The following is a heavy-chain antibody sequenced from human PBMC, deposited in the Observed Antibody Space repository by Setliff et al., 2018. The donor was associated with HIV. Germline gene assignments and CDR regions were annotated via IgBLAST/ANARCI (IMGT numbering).Heavy chain of an antibody. J-gene: IGHJ3*02. CDR1: GFTFSNYF. Sequence: GGSLRLSCAASGFTFSNYFMNWVRQAPGKGLEWVSYITTSNTTYYADSVKGRFTISRDNVKNSLHLQMNSLRAEDTAVYYCARQKPGCGNNCHRDAFDIWGQ. CDR2: ITTSNTT. CDR3: ARQKPGCGNNCHRDAFDI. D-gene: IGHD1-1*01. V-gene: IGHV3-48*01.